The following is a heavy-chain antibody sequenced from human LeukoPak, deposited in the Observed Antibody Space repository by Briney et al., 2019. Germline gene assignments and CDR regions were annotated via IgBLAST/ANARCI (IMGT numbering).Heavy chain of an antibody. J-gene: IGHJ4*02. Sequence: PGGSLRLSCAASGLTFSSYAMTWVRQAPGKGLEWVSAISGSGGSTYYADSVKGRFTISRDNSKNTLYLQMNSLRADDTAVYYCAKGRYSYGYQRVDYWGQGTLATVSS. CDR2: ISGSGGST. CDR3: AKGRYSYGYQRVDY. CDR1: GLTFSSYA. D-gene: IGHD5-18*01. V-gene: IGHV3-23*01.